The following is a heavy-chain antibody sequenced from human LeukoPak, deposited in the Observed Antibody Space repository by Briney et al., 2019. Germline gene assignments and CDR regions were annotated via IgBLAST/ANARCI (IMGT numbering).Heavy chain of an antibody. CDR3: ARSFEYSSSSSLDY. J-gene: IGHJ4*02. V-gene: IGHV3-21*01. Sequence: ETLSLTCTVSGGSISSSSYYWGWVRQAPGKGLEWVSSISSSSSYIYYADSVKGRLTISRDNAKNSLYLQMNSLRAEDTAVYYCARSFEYSSSSSLDYWGQGTLVTVSS. D-gene: IGHD6-6*01. CDR2: ISSSSSYI. CDR1: GGSISSSSYY.